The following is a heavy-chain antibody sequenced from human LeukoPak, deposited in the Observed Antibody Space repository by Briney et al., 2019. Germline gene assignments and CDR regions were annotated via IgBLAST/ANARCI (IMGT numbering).Heavy chain of an antibody. J-gene: IGHJ4*02. CDR1: KDPIISFHHF. V-gene: IGHV4-30-4*07. Sequence: SETLSLTCDVSKDPIISFHHFWSWIRHVPGKGLEWMGYRHSTGNSYYNPSLRGRVFISEDSSTGHLSLTLSFVTAADTALYYCARHILDGDNGSKGFDLWGQGILVTVSS. D-gene: IGHD2-21*02. CDR2: RHSTGNS. CDR3: ARHILDGDNGSKGFDL.